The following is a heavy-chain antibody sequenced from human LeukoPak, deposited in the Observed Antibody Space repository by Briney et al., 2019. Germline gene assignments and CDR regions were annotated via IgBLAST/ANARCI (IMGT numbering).Heavy chain of an antibody. J-gene: IGHJ4*02. Sequence: SVKVSCKASGGTFSSYAISWVRQAPGQGLEWMGGIIPIFGTANYAQKFQGRVTITADESTSTAYMELGSLRSEDTAVYYCATFTPGYFDYWGQGTLVTVSS. CDR2: IIPIFGTA. V-gene: IGHV1-69*13. D-gene: IGHD3-10*01. CDR3: ATFTPGYFDY. CDR1: GGTFSSYA.